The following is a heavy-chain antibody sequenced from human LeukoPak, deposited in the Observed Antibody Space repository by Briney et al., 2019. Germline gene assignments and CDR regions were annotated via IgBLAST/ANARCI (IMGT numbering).Heavy chain of an antibody. CDR1: GFTFSSYA. J-gene: IGHJ6*02. D-gene: IGHD3-9*01. V-gene: IGHV3-23*01. Sequence: GGSLRLSCAASGFTFSSYAMSWVRQAPGKGLEWVSAISGSGGSTYYADSVKGRFTISRDNSKNTLYLQMNSLRAEDTAVYYCAKDYGSGRRVLRYFDWLNYYYGMDVWGQGTTVTVSS. CDR2: ISGSGGST. CDR3: AKDYGSGRRVLRYFDWLNYYYGMDV.